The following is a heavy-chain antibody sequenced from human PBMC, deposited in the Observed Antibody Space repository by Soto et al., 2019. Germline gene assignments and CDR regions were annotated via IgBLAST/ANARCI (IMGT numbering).Heavy chain of an antibody. V-gene: IGHV1-69*02. CDR2: IIPILGIA. CDR1: GGTFSSYT. J-gene: IGHJ6*04. Sequence: SVKVSCKASGGTFSSYTISWVRQAPGQGLEWMGRIIPILGIANYAQKFQGRVTITADKSTSTAYMELSSLRSEDTAVYYCARNPSTDYDILTGYFNVWGKGTTVTSPQ. D-gene: IGHD3-9*01. CDR3: ARNPSTDYDILTGYFNV.